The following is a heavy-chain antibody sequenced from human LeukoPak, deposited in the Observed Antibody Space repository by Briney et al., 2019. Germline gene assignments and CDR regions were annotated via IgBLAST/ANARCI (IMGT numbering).Heavy chain of an antibody. CDR1: GYTFTSYG. CDR2: ISAYNGNT. CDR3: ARCEAPAELWPLDY. J-gene: IGHJ4*02. V-gene: IGHV1-18*01. D-gene: IGHD5-18*01. Sequence: ASVKVSCKASGYTFTSYGISWVRQAPGQGLEWMGWISAYNGNTNYAQKLQGRVTMTTDTSTSTAYMELRSLRSEDTAVYYCARCEAPAELWPLDYWGQGTLVTVSS.